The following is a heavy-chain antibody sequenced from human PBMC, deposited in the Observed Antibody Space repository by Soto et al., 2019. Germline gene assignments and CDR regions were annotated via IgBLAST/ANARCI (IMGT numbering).Heavy chain of an antibody. V-gene: IGHV5-51*01. CDR1: GYSFTSYW. CDR3: ARHVGYFGVVPYGYFDY. CDR2: IYPGDSDT. D-gene: IGHD3-3*01. Sequence: PGESLKISCKGSGYSFTSYWIGWVRQMPGKGLEWMGIIYPGDSDTRYSPSFQGQVTISADKSISTAYLQWSSLKASDTAMYYCARHVGYFGVVPYGYFDYWGQGTLVTVSS. J-gene: IGHJ4*02.